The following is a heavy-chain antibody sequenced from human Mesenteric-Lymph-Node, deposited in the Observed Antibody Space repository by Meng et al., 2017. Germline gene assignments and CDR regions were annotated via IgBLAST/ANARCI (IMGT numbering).Heavy chain of an antibody. Sequence: QVLLQELGAGLLKLSEIVFLIRAVYGGPLSGFYWSWIRQSPGKGLEWIGEIGHSGTTNYNPSLKGRVTISIDTSKNQFSLRLNSMTAEDTAVFYCARELWDDRGGFDLWGQGTMVTVSS. D-gene: IGHD2-21*01. CDR3: ARELWDDRGGFDL. CDR2: IGHSGTT. CDR1: GGPLSGFY. J-gene: IGHJ3*01. V-gene: IGHV4-34*01.